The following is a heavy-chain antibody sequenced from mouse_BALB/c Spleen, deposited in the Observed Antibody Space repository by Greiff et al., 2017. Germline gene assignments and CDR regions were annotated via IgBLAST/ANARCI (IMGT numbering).Heavy chain of an antibody. Sequence: DVMLVESGGGLVKPGGSLKLSCAASGFTFSSYAMSWVRQTPEKRLEWVASISSGGSTYYPDSVKGRFTISRDNARNILYLQMSSLRSEDTAMYYCARKRGNYGGYYFDYWGQGTTLTVSS. CDR1: GFTFSSYA. V-gene: IGHV5-6-5*01. CDR2: ISSGGST. D-gene: IGHD2-1*01. CDR3: ARKRGNYGGYYFDY. J-gene: IGHJ2*01.